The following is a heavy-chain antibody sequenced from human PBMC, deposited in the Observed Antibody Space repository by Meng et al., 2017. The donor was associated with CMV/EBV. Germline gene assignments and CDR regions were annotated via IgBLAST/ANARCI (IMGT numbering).Heavy chain of an antibody. J-gene: IGHJ4*02. V-gene: IGHV3-21*01. D-gene: IGHD2-2*01. CDR2: ISSSSSYI. CDR3: AKDRKAAMIVD. Sequence: GGSLRLSCAASGFTFSSYSMNWVRQAPGKGLEWVSSISSSSSYIYYADSVKGRFTISRDNAKNSLYLQMNSLRAEDTAVYYCAKDRKAAMIVDWGQGTLVTVSS. CDR1: GFTFSSYS.